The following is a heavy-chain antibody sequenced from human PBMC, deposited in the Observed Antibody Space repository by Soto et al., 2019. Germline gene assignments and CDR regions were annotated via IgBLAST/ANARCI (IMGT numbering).Heavy chain of an antibody. CDR1: GGSISNYY. CDR3: AKDSGYNYGYFRWFDP. Sequence: SETLSLTCTVSGGSISNYYWSWIRQPPGRGLEWIGHIFYSGSTNYNPALKSRVTISVDTSKSQFSLKLSSVTAADTAVYYCAKDSGYNYGYFRWFDPWGPGTLVTVS. J-gene: IGHJ5*02. CDR2: IFYSGST. V-gene: IGHV4-59*01. D-gene: IGHD5-18*01.